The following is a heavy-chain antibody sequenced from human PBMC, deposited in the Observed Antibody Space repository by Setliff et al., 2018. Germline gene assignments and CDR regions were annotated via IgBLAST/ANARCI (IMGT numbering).Heavy chain of an antibody. Sequence: ETLSLTCTVSGGSISSSSYYWGWIRQPPGKGLEWVSEVTSSGDSTYYADSVKGRFTISRDNSKNTLYLQMNSLRAEDTAVYYCARVPQMGSGATVTTIVDYYYGMDVWGQGTTVTVS. J-gene: IGHJ6*02. CDR1: GGSISSSSYY. D-gene: IGHD4-17*01. CDR2: VTSSGDST. CDR3: ARVPQMGSGATVTTIVDYYYGMDV. V-gene: IGHV3-23*01.